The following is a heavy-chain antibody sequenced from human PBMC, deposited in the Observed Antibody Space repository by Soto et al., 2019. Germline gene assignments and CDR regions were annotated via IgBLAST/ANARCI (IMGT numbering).Heavy chain of an antibody. CDR3: AEEGPITNWYFNY. V-gene: IGHV3-30*18. J-gene: IGHJ4*02. D-gene: IGHD1-1*01. Sequence: QVQLVESEGGVVQPGRSLRLSCAASGFTFSNYGMHWVRQAPGKGLEWVTVISYDGNVAYYADSVKGRFTSSRDNSKNTLYLQMNSLRTEATAVYYCAEEGPITNWYFNYWGQGTLVTVSS. CDR2: ISYDGNVA. CDR1: GFTFSNYG.